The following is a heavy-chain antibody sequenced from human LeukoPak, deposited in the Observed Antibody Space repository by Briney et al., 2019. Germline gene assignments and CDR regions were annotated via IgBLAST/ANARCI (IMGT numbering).Heavy chain of an antibody. V-gene: IGHV5-51*01. D-gene: IGHD2-2*01. CDR2: IYPGDSDT. CDR3: ARRMRDIVVVPQVGEFTHYYYYGMDV. CDR1: GYSFTSYW. Sequence: GESLKISCKGSGYSFTSYWIGWVRQMPGKGLEWMGIIYPGDSDTRYSPSFQGQVTISADKSISTAYLQWSSLKASDTAMYYCARRMRDIVVVPQVGEFTHYYYYGMDVWGQGTTVTVSS. J-gene: IGHJ6*02.